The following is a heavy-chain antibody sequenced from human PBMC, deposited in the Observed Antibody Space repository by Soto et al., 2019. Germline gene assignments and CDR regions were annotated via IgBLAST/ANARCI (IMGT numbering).Heavy chain of an antibody. CDR2: IHHRGTT. D-gene: IGHD2-21*02. V-gene: IGHV4-4*02. CDR1: GDSISSYY. Sequence: SETLSLTCTVSGDSISSYYWSWVRQSPGRGLEWIGEIHHRGTTNCNPSLKSRVTISVEKSKNQLSLEMTSLTAADTAIYYCARGGDWKFDFWGQGSLVTVSS. J-gene: IGHJ4*02. CDR3: ARGGDWKFDF.